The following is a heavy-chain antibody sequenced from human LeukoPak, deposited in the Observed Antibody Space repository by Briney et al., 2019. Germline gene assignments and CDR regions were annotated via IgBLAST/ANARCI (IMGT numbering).Heavy chain of an antibody. CDR2: ISTYNGHT. CDR3: ARDVGITGADSFDP. J-gene: IGHJ5*02. Sequence: ASVKVSCKASGYTFTSYGISWVRQAPGQGLEWMGWISTYNGHTNYAQKLQGRVTMTTDTSTSTVYMEVRGLRSDDTAMYYCARDVGITGADSFDPWGQGTLVTVSS. CDR1: GYTFTSYG. V-gene: IGHV1-18*01. D-gene: IGHD6-13*01.